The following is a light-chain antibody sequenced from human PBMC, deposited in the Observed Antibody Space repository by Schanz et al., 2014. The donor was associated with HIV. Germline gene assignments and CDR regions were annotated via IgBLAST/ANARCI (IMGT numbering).Light chain of an antibody. J-gene: IGLJ2*01. CDR3: SSYAGSGNLGV. V-gene: IGLV2-14*03. CDR2: DVG. Sequence: QSALTQPASVSGSPGQSITMSCTGASSDVGHYKSVSWYQHHPGEAPKLMIYDVGNRPSGVSHRFSGSKSDNTASLTVSGLQAEDEADYYCSSYAGSGNLGVFGGGTKLTVL. CDR1: SSDVGHYKS.